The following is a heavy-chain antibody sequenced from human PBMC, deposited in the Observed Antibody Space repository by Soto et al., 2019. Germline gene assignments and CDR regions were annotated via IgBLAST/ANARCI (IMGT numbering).Heavy chain of an antibody. V-gene: IGHV2-5*02. Sequence: QITLKESGPTLVKPTQTLTLTCSFSGFSLTTGGEAVAWIRQPPGKALEWLALIYWDDDKRYSPSLKSRLTTTKTPPKNRGALTMTDGPPRTTPTYYCAHKRVVVFSGWGGFDPGGRGTGVKVSS. D-gene: IGHD2-15*01. CDR2: IYWDDDK. CDR3: AHKRVVVFSGWGGFDP. J-gene: IGHJ5*02. CDR1: GFSLTTGGEA.